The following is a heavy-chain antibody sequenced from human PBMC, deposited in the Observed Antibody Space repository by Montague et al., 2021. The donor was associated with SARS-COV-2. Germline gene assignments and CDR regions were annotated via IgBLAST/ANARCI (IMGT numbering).Heavy chain of an antibody. CDR1: GDSVAANRGT. V-gene: IGHV6-1*01. Sequence: CAISGDSVAANRGTSDGHTLSPSSLLKRVCSTYHGKEWYSDYSVSVKSRISINPDTSKNQFSLQLNSVTPEDTAVYYCARAERGSCGDGNCYQYFFNYWGQGTMVTVSS. CDR2: TYHGKEWYS. D-gene: IGHD2-15*01. CDR3: ARAERGSCGDGNCYQYFFNY. J-gene: IGHJ4*02.